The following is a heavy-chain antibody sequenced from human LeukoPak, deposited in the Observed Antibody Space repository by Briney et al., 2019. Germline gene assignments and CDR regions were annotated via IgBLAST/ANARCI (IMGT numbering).Heavy chain of an antibody. J-gene: IGHJ3*02. D-gene: IGHD3-16*02. CDR1: GFTFSSYA. CDR3: AKEQGMITFGGVIVLDAFDI. CDR2: ISGSGGST. Sequence: GGSLRLSCAASGFTFSSYAMSWVRQAPWKGLEWVSAISGSGGSTYYADSVKGRFTISRDNSKNTLYLQMNSLRAEDTAVYYCAKEQGMITFGGVIVLDAFDIWGQGTMVTVSS. V-gene: IGHV3-23*01.